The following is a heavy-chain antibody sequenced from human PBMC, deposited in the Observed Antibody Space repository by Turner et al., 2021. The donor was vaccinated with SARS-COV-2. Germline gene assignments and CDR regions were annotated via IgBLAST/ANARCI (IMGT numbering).Heavy chain of an antibody. CDR3: ARDGSGYYDSSGLLDY. Sequence: QVQLVESGGAVVQPGRSLRHACAANGFTFSCPGMHWVRQAPGKGLEWVAVISYDGSDKYYADSVKGRFTISRDNSKNTLYLQMNSLRAEDTAVYYCARDGSGYYDSSGLLDYWGQGTLVTVSS. V-gene: IGHV3-30*03. CDR2: ISYDGSDK. D-gene: IGHD3-22*01. CDR1: GFTFSCPG. J-gene: IGHJ4*02.